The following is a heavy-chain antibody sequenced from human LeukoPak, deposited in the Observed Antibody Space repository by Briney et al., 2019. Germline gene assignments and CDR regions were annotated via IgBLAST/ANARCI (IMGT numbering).Heavy chain of an antibody. J-gene: IGHJ5*02. V-gene: IGHV1-8*01. CDR1: GYTFTSYD. CDR3: PRGPNKYDGGNSGSAWFDP. Sequence: ASVKVSCKASGYTFTSYDINWVRQATGLGPEWMGWMNPNSGNTGYAQKFQGRVTMTRNTSISTAYLELSSLTSEDTAVYYCPRGPNKYDGGNSGSAWFDPWGQGSLVTVSS. D-gene: IGHD4-23*01. CDR2: MNPNSGNT.